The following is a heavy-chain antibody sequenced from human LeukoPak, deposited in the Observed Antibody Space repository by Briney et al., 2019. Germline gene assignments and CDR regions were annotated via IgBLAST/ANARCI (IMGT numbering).Heavy chain of an antibody. Sequence: GGSLRLSCAASGFTFSSYAMSWVRQAPGKGLEWVSAISGSGGSTYYADSVKGRFTISRDNSKNTLYLQMNSLRAEDTAVYYCAKDYDILTGYYQGYFDYWGQGTLVTVSS. J-gene: IGHJ4*02. CDR3: AKDYDILTGYYQGYFDY. CDR2: ISGSGGST. V-gene: IGHV3-23*01. CDR1: GFTFSSYA. D-gene: IGHD3-9*01.